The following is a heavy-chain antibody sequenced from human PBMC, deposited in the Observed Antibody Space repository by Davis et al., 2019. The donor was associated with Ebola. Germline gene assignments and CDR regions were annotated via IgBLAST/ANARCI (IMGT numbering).Heavy chain of an antibody. V-gene: IGHV4-59*08. D-gene: IGHD3-3*01. J-gene: IGHJ5*02. CDR3: ARQDYDFWSGYYTGNWFDP. CDR1: GGSISSYY. CDR2: IYYSGIT. Sequence: MPSETLSLTCTVSGGSISSYYWSWIRQPPGKGLEWIGYIYYSGITIYNPSLKSRITISVDTSKNQFSLKLSSVTAADTAVYYCARQDYDFWSGYYTGNWFDPWGQGTLVTVSS.